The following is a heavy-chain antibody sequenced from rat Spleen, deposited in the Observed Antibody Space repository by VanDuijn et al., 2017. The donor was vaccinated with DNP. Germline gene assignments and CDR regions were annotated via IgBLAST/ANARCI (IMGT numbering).Heavy chain of an antibody. CDR3: ARSWVGVRGIWFAF. CDR2: INTGSGGT. Sequence: QVQLQQSGAELAKPGSSVKISCEASGYTFATYYITWMKQTTGQGLECIGYINTGSGGTNYNEKFKGKATLTVDKSSSTAFMQLSSLTPDDSAVYYCARSWVGVRGIWFAFWGQGTLVTVSS. J-gene: IGHJ3*01. V-gene: IGHV1-43*01. D-gene: IGHD4-3*01. CDR1: GYTFATYY.